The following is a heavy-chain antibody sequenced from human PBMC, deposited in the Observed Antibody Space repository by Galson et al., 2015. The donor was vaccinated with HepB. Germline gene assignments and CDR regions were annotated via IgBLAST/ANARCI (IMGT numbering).Heavy chain of an antibody. CDR2: IYYSGST. D-gene: IGHD3-22*01. CDR1: GGSISSGGYY. Sequence: TLSLTCTVSGGSISSGGYYWSWIRQHPGKGLEWIGYIYYSGSTYYNPSLKSRVTISVDTSKNQFSLKLSSVTAADTAVYYCASSGYRYPEYYFDYWGQGTLVTVSS. J-gene: IGHJ4*02. CDR3: ASSGYRYPEYYFDY. V-gene: IGHV4-31*03.